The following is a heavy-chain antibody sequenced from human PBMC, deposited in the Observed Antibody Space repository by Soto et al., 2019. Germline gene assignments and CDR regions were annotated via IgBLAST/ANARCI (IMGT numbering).Heavy chain of an antibody. D-gene: IGHD6-6*01. J-gene: IGHJ4*02. CDR2: IIPIFGTA. V-gene: IGHV1-69*13. CDR1: GGTFSSYA. Sequence: SVKVSCKASGGTFSSYAISWVRQAPGQGLEWMGGIIPIFGTANYAQKFQGRVTITADESTSTAYMELSSLRSEDTAVYYCARESIAARPGSNYFDYWGQGTLVTVSS. CDR3: ARESIAARPGSNYFDY.